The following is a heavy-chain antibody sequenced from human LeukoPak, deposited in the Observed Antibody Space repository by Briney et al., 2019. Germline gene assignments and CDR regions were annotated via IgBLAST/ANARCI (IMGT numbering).Heavy chain of an antibody. Sequence: PGGSLRLSCAASGFTFSSYAMSWVRQAPGKGLEWVSAISGSGGSTYYADSVKGRFTISRDNSKNTLYLQMNSLRAEDTAVYYCARDPIQYSSSHPLDYWGQGTLVTVSS. CDR3: ARDPIQYSSSHPLDY. CDR1: GFTFSSYA. D-gene: IGHD6-6*01. J-gene: IGHJ4*02. CDR2: ISGSGGST. V-gene: IGHV3-23*01.